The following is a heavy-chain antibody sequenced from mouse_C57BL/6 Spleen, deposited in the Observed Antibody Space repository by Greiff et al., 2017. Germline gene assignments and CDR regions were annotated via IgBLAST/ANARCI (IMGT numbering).Heavy chain of an antibody. CDR2: INPGNGGT. CDR1: GYTFTSYW. J-gene: IGHJ2*01. Sequence: QVQLQQPGTELVKPGASVKLSCKASGYTFTSYWMHWVQQRPGQGLEWIGNINPGNGGTNYNEKFKSKAILTVDKSSSTAYMQLSSLTSEDSAVYYCARSCPYYDSSYGDFDYWGQGTILTVSA. CDR3: ARSCPYYDSSYGDFDY. V-gene: IGHV1-53*01. D-gene: IGHD1-1*01.